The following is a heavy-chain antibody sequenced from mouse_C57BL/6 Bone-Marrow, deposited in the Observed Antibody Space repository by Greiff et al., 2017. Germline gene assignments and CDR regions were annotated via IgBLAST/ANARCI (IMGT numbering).Heavy chain of an antibody. V-gene: IGHV1-53*01. CDR2: INPSNGGT. J-gene: IGHJ2*01. D-gene: IGHD4-1*01. Sequence: QVQLQQPGTELVKPGASVKLSCKASGYTFTSYWMHWVKQRPGQGLEWIGNINPSNGGTNYNEKFKSKATLTVDKSSSTAYMQLSSLTSEASAVYYCARDLGRGRNYFDYWGQGTTLTVSS. CDR1: GYTFTSYW. CDR3: ARDLGRGRNYFDY.